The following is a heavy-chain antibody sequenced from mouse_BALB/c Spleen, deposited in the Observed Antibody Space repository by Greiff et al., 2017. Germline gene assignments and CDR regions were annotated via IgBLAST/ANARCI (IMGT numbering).Heavy chain of an antibody. CDR2: ISSGGGST. J-gene: IGHJ4*01. Sequence: EVQRVESGGGLVKPGGSLKLSCAASGFAFSSYDMSWVRQTPEKRLEWVAYISSGGGSTYYPDTVKGRFTISRDNAKNTLYLQMSSLKSEDTAMYYCARRVALEEVVDYWGQGTSVTVSS. V-gene: IGHV5-12-1*01. CDR3: ARRVALEEVVDY. CDR1: GFAFSSYD. D-gene: IGHD1-1*02.